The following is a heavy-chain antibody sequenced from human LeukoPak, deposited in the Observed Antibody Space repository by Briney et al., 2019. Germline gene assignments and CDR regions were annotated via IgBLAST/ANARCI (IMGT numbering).Heavy chain of an antibody. V-gene: IGHV3-23*01. Sequence: GGSLRLSCAASGFTFSSYAMSWVRQAPGKGPEWVSAISGSGGSTYYADSVKGRLTISRDNSKNTLYLQTNSLRAEDTAVYYCAKGSTVYSGYGGQGTLVTVSS. CDR2: ISGSGGST. D-gene: IGHD5-12*01. J-gene: IGHJ4*02. CDR3: AKGSTVYSGY. CDR1: GFTFSSYA.